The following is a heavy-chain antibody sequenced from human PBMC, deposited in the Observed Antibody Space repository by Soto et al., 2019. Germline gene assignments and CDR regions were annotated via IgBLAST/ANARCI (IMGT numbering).Heavy chain of an antibody. D-gene: IGHD3-16*01. V-gene: IGHV4-61*01. CDR3: ARVGSYYGMDV. CDR2: IYYSGST. Sequence: QVQLQESGPGLVKPSETLSLTCTVSGGSVSSGSYYWSWIRQPPGKGLEWIGYIYYSGSTNYNPSLKSRVTISVDTSKNQVSLKLSSVTAADTAVYYCARVGSYYGMDVWGQGTTVTVSS. CDR1: GGSVSSGSYY. J-gene: IGHJ6*02.